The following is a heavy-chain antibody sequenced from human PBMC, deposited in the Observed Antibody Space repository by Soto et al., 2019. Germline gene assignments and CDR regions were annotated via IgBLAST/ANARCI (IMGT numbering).Heavy chain of an antibody. CDR3: ARMEGMYAWAYSFAY. Sequence: EVQVLESGGGLVQPGGSLRLSCAATGFTFSDFAMSWVRQAPGKGLEWVSHIYGGGNGPHYADSVKGRVTISRDNAKNTLSLQLKSLRAEDAGVDFCARMEGMYAWAYSFAYWGEGTLVTVSS. CDR1: GFTFSDFA. CDR2: IYGGGNGP. J-gene: IGHJ4*02. D-gene: IGHD2-8*01. V-gene: IGHV3-23*01.